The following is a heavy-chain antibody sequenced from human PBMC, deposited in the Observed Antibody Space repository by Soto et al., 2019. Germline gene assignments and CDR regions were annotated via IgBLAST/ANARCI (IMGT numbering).Heavy chain of an antibody. CDR3: ARSRADGRYAFDY. V-gene: IGHV3-48*02. Sequence: PGGALRVSCAASGFTFSSYSMNWVRQAPGKGLEWVSYISSSSSTIYYTDSVKGRFTISRDNANNSLYLQMSSLRDDDTAVYYCARSRADGRYAFDYWGQGTLVTVSS. J-gene: IGHJ4*02. CDR2: ISSSSSTI. CDR1: GFTFSSYS. D-gene: IGHD3-9*01.